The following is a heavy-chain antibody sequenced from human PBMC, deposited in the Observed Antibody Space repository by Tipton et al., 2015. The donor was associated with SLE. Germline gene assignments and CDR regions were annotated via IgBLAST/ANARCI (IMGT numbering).Heavy chain of an antibody. J-gene: IGHJ6*02. Sequence: TLSLTCAVYGGSFSGYYWSWIRQPPGKGLEWIGYIYHSGSTYYNPSLKSRVTISVDRSKNQFSLKLSSVTAADTAVYYCARGGSSSPLYYYYYGMDVWGQGTTVTVSS. CDR3: ARGGSSSPLYYYYYGMDV. CDR2: IYHSGST. V-gene: IGHV4-34*01. CDR1: GGSFSGYY. D-gene: IGHD6-6*01.